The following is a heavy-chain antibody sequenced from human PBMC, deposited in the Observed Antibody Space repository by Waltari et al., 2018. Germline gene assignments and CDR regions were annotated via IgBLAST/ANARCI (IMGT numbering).Heavy chain of an antibody. CDR2: IYYSGST. CDR3: ALGGVVGALVFDY. J-gene: IGHJ4*02. D-gene: IGHD1-26*01. Sequence: QVQLQESGPGLVKPSETLSLTCTVTGGTISRYYWSWIRQPTGKGLEWIGYIYYSGSTNFNPSLKSRVTRSVDTSKHQSSLKLSAVTAADTAVYYCALGGVVGALVFDYWGQGTLVTGSS. V-gene: IGHV4-59*01. CDR1: GGTISRYY.